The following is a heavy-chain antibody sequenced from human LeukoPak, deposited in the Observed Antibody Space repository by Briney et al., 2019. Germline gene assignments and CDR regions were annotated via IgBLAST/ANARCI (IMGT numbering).Heavy chain of an antibody. CDR2: ISYDGSNK. CDR1: GFTFSSYG. CDR3: AKDGRVRLGTNPFDY. J-gene: IGHJ4*02. V-gene: IGHV3-30*18. Sequence: PGRARRLSCAASGFTFSSYGMHWVRQAPGKGLEWVAVISYDGSNKYYADSVKGRFTISRDNSKNPLYLQMNSLRAEDTAVYYCAKDGRVRLGTNPFDYWGQGTLVTVPS. D-gene: IGHD1-14*01.